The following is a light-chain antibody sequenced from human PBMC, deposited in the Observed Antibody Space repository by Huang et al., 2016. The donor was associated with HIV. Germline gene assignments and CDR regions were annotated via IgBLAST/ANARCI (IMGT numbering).Light chain of an antibody. J-gene: IGKJ2*01. Sequence: EIVMTQSPAILSVSPGERATLSCRASQSVRSDLAWYQQKPGQAPMLLIYGASTRATGTPARCSGSGSVTDFTLTLSSLQSEDFAVYYCQQYNNWPPYTFGQGTKLEIK. V-gene: IGKV3-15*01. CDR3: QQYNNWPPYT. CDR1: QSVRSD. CDR2: GAS.